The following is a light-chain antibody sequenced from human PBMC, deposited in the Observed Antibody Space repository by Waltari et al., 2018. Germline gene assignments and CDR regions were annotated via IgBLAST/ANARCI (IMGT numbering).Light chain of an antibody. CDR1: QSVSSSD. Sequence: EIVLTQSPGTPSLSPGERAPLSCRASQSVSSSDLAWYQQKPGQAPRLLIYGASSRSTGIPDRFSGSGSGTDFTLTISRLEPEDFAVYYCQQYGSSPWTFGQGTKGEIK. J-gene: IGKJ1*01. V-gene: IGKV3-20*01. CDR2: GAS. CDR3: QQYGSSPWT.